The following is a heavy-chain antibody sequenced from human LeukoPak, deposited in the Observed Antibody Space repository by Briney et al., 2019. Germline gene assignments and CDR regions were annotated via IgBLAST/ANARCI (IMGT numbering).Heavy chain of an antibody. Sequence: GASVKVSCKASGYTFTGYYMHWVRQAPGQGLEWMGWINPNSGNTGYAQKFQGRVTMTRNTSISTAYMELSSLRSEDTAVYYCARVYDILTGYSHFDYWGQGTLVTVSS. CDR3: ARVYDILTGYSHFDY. J-gene: IGHJ4*02. CDR2: INPNSGNT. CDR1: GYTFTGYY. V-gene: IGHV1-8*02. D-gene: IGHD3-9*01.